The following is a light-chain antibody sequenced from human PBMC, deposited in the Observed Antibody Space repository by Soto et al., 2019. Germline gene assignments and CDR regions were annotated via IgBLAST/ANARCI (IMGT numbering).Light chain of an antibody. CDR3: QPYYSYLFT. V-gene: IGKV1-8*01. Sequence: AIRMTQSPSSLSASTGDRVTITCRASQGISSYLAWYQQKPGKAPKLLIYAASTLQSGVPSRFSGSGSWTDFTLTISCLQYEDVGPYYCQPYYSYLFTLGPRDQGGY. CDR2: AAS. CDR1: QGISSY. J-gene: IGKJ3*01.